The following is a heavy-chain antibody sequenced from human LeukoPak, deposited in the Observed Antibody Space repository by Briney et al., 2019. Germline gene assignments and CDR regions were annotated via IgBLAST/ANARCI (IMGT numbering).Heavy chain of an antibody. Sequence: PGGSLRLSCAASGFTFSSYSMNWVRQAPGKGLESVSSISSSSSYIYYADSVKGRFTISRDNAKNSLYLQMNSLRAEDTAVYYCARGPIYDFWSGYYNYFDYWGQGTLVTVSS. V-gene: IGHV3-21*01. CDR2: ISSSSSYI. CDR3: ARGPIYDFWSGYYNYFDY. D-gene: IGHD3-3*01. J-gene: IGHJ4*02. CDR1: GFTFSSYS.